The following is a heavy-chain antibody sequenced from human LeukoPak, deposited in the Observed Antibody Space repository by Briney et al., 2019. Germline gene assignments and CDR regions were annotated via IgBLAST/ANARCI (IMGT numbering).Heavy chain of an antibody. CDR2: INSDGSST. CDR1: GFTFSSNW. J-gene: IGHJ3*02. D-gene: IGHD6-13*01. V-gene: IGHV3-74*01. Sequence: TGGSLRLSCAASGFTFSSNWIHWVRQAPGKGLVWVSRINSDGSSTTYADSVKGRFTISRDNAKNTLYLQMNSLRADDTAVYYCASSPYINSLEIWGQGTMVTVSS. CDR3: ASSPYINSLEI.